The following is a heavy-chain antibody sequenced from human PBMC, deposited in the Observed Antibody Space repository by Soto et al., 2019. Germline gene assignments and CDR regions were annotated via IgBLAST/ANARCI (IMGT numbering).Heavy chain of an antibody. CDR2: IYYSGST. J-gene: IGHJ6*02. V-gene: IGHV4-59*01. D-gene: IGHD6-13*01. Sequence: QVQLQESGPGLVKPSETLSLTCTVSGGSISSYYWSWIRQPPGKGLEWIGYIYYSGSTNYNPSLXXRVTISVGTSXXQXSXXLSSVTAADTAVYYCARSIAAAGSHAAYYYYGMDVWGQGTTVTVSS. CDR3: ARSIAAAGSHAAYYYYGMDV. CDR1: GGSISSYY.